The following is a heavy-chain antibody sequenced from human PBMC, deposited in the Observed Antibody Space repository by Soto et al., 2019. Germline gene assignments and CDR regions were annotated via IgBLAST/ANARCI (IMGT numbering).Heavy chain of an antibody. Sequence: GGSLRLSCAASGFTFSSYAMSWVRQAPGKGLEWVSAISGSGGSTYYADSVKGRFTISRDNSKNTLYLQMNSLRDEDTAFYYCARDLFAAAGINWAVNQFDPWGQGTLVTVSS. CDR3: ARDLFAAAGINWAVNQFDP. V-gene: IGHV3-23*01. CDR1: GFTFSSYA. J-gene: IGHJ5*02. CDR2: ISGSGGST. D-gene: IGHD6-13*01.